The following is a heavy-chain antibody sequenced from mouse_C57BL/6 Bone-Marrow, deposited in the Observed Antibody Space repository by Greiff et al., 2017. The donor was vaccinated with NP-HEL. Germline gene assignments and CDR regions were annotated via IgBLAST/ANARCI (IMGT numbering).Heavy chain of an antibody. CDR3: ARRRESYYYGSSPRWYFDV. J-gene: IGHJ1*03. Sequence: VKLMESGPELVKPGASVKISCKASGYAFSSSWMNWVKQRPGKGLEWIGRIYPGDGDTNYNGKFKGKATLTADKSSSTAYMQLSSLTSEDSAVYFCARRRESYYYGSSPRWYFDVWGTGTTVTVSS. CDR1: GYAFSSSW. D-gene: IGHD1-1*01. V-gene: IGHV1-82*01. CDR2: IYPGDGDT.